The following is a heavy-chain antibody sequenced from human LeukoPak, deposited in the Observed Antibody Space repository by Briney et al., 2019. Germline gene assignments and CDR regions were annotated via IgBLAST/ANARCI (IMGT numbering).Heavy chain of an antibody. CDR1: GYTFTSYD. CDR2: MNPNSGNT. J-gene: IGHJ5*02. Sequence: ASVKVSCKASGYTFTSYDINWLRQATGQGLEGMGWMNPNSGNTGYAQKFQGRVTMTRNTSISTAYMELSSLRSEDTAVYYCARVVPAATSYGNWFDPWGQGTLVTVSS. V-gene: IGHV1-8*01. CDR3: ARVVPAATSYGNWFDP. D-gene: IGHD2-2*01.